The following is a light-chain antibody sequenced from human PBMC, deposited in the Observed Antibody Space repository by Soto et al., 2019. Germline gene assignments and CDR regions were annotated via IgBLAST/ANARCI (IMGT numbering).Light chain of an antibody. J-gene: IGLJ3*02. CDR1: SSDVGSYNL. CDR2: EGS. Sequence: QSVLAQPASVSGSPGQSITISCTGTSSDVGSYNLVSWYQQHPGKAPKLMIYEGSKRPSGVSNRCSGSKSGNTASLTISGLQAEDEADYYCCSYAGSSTWVFGGETK. V-gene: IGLV2-23*01. CDR3: CSYAGSSTWV.